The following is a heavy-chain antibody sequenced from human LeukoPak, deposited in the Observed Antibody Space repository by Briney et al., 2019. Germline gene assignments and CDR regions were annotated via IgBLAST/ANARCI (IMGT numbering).Heavy chain of an antibody. CDR2: ISGSGDST. D-gene: IGHD5-24*01. Sequence: GGSLRLSCAASGFTFGNYAMSWVRQAPGKGLEWVSGISGSGDSTYYADSGKGRFTISRDNSKNTLYLQMNSLRAEDTAVFYCAKDRWLQFGGSFDYWGQGTLVTVSS. V-gene: IGHV3-23*01. CDR1: GFTFGNYA. CDR3: AKDRWLQFGGSFDY. J-gene: IGHJ4*02.